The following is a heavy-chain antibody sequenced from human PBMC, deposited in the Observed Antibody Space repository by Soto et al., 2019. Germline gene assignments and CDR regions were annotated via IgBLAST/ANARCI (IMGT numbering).Heavy chain of an antibody. J-gene: IGHJ6*02. CDR2: IIPIFGTA. CDR1: GGTFSSYA. CDR3: ARSQGGSTSLDIYYYYYYGMDV. V-gene: IGHV1-69*01. D-gene: IGHD2-2*01. Sequence: QVQLVQSGAEVKKPGSSVKVSCKAPGGTFSSYAISWVRQAPGQGLEWMGGIIPIFGTANYAQKFQGRVTITADESTSTGYMELCSLGSEDTAVYYCARSQGGSTSLDIYYYYYYGMDVWGQGTTVTVSS.